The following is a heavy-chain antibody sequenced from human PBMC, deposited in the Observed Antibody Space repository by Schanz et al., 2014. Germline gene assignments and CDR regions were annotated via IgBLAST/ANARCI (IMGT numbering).Heavy chain of an antibody. CDR3: AKGRFGELSAFDI. V-gene: IGHV3-66*01. CDR2: VHPGGST. CDR1: GFIVRSNY. D-gene: IGHD3-10*01. J-gene: IGHJ3*02. Sequence: EVQLLESGGGLVQPGGSLRLSCAVSGFIVRSNYMTWVPQAPGKGLEWVSFVHPGGSTYYPDSVKGRFTISRDNSKNTLYLQMNSLRAEDTAVYYCAKGRFGELSAFDIWGQGTMVTVSS.